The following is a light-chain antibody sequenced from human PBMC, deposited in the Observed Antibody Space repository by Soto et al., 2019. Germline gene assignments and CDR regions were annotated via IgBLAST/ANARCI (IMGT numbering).Light chain of an antibody. J-gene: IGLJ1*01. CDR1: SSDVGGYNY. CDR2: EVS. V-gene: IGLV2-14*01. Sequence: QSVLTQPAPVSGSPGQSITISCTGTSSDVGGYNYVSWYQQHPGKAPKLMIYEVSNRPSGVSNRFSGSKSGNMASLTISGLQAEDEADYYCSSYTSSSTLVFGTGTKVTVL. CDR3: SSYTSSSTLV.